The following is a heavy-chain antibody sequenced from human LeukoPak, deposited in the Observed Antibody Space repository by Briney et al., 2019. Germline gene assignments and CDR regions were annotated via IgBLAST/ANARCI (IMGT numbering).Heavy chain of an antibody. CDR3: ARGDSGIYWFDY. J-gene: IGHJ4*02. V-gene: IGHV3-74*01. CDR1: GFTFSRYR. CDR2: INSDGSST. Sequence: PGRSLRLSCVASGFTFSRYRMHWVRQAPGKGMVWVSRINSDGSSTSHAGSVKGRFTISRDNAKNTMYLQMNSLRAEETAVYYCARGDSGIYWFDYWGQGTLVTVSS. D-gene: IGHD1-26*01.